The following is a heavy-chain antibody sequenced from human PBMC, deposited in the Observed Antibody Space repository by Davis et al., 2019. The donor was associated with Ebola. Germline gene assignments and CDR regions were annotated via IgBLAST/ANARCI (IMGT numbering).Heavy chain of an antibody. D-gene: IGHD6-6*01. CDR3: ARDSLSIAARYFDY. V-gene: IGHV3-11*06. CDR2: IISSSSYT. CDR1: GGSVSSGSYY. Sequence: LSLTCTVSGGSVSSGSYYWSWIRQAPGKGLEWVSYIISSSSYTNYADSVKGRFTISRDNAKNSLYLQMNSLRAEDTAVYYCARDSLSIAARYFDYWGQGTLVTVSS. J-gene: IGHJ4*02.